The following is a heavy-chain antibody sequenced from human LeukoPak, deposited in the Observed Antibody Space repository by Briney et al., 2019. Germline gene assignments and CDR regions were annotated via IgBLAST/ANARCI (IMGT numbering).Heavy chain of an antibody. J-gene: IGHJ6*04. Sequence: SETLSLTCTVSGGSISSGGYYWSWIRQHPGKGLEWIGYIYYSGSTYYNPSPKSRVTTSVDTSKNRFSLKLSSVTAADTAVYYCARDAIPAATPYYYYGMDVWGKGTTVTVSS. CDR3: ARDAIPAATPYYYYGMDV. CDR2: IYYSGST. D-gene: IGHD2-2*01. V-gene: IGHV4-31*03. CDR1: GGSISSGGYY.